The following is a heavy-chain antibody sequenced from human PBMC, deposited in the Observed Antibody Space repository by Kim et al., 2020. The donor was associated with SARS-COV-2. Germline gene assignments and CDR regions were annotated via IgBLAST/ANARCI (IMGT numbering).Heavy chain of an antibody. J-gene: IGHJ4*01. CDR2: INVASGHT. V-gene: IGHV1-3*01. CDR1: GYTFTSYP. CDR3: ARKDYYGSGSYYFTFFDY. Sequence: ASVKVSCKASGYTFTSYPLHWVRQAPGQSLEWMGFINVASGHTKFSQEFQGRAAFTRDTSASTAYMELSSLRSEDTAVYYCARKDYYGSGSYYFTFFDYW. D-gene: IGHD3-10*01.